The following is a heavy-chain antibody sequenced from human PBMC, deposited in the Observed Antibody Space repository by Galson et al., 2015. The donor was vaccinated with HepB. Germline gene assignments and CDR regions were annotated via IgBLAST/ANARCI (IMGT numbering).Heavy chain of an antibody. J-gene: IGHJ4*02. CDR2: THSSGSN. D-gene: IGHD3-10*01. CDR3: ARGRKFGELSHGLDF. V-gene: IGHV4-59*01. CDR1: GGSISGYY. Sequence: LSLTCTVSGGSISGYYWSWIRQPPGKGLEWIAYTHSSGSNNYNPSLKSRVSTSVDTSMKQFFLKLRSVTAADTAMYYCARGRKFGELSHGLDFWGQGTLITVSS.